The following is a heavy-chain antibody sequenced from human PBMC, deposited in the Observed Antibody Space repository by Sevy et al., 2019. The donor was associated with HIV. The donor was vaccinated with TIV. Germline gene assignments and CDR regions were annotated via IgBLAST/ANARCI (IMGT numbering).Heavy chain of an antibody. Sequence: GGSLRLSCAASGFTFSRYAMNWVRQAPGKGLEWVSGISGSGGSGDKTNYADSVKGRFTISRDDSKNTLYLQMNSLRAEDTAVYYCLVVGTKYLMFDYWGQGTLVTVSS. V-gene: IGHV3-23*01. D-gene: IGHD1-26*01. CDR1: GFTFSRYA. J-gene: IGHJ4*02. CDR3: LVVGTKYLMFDY. CDR2: ISGSGGSGDKT.